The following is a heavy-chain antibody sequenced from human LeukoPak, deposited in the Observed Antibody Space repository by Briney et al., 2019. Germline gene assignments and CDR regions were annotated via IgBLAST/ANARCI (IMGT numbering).Heavy chain of an antibody. CDR1: GGSISNYY. CDR3: ARHQRGNSDAFDI. CDR2: IFYSGST. Sequence: PSETLSLTCTVSGGSISNYYWSWIRQPPGKGLEWIGYIFYSGSTNYNPSLKSRVSISVDTSKNQFSLKLSSVTAADTAVYYCARHQRGNSDAFDIWGQGTVVTVSS. V-gene: IGHV4-59*01. D-gene: IGHD4-23*01. J-gene: IGHJ3*02.